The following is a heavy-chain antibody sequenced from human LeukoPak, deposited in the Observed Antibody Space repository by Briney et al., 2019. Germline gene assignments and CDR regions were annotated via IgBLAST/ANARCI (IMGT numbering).Heavy chain of an antibody. CDR2: ISFSGDYI. J-gene: IGHJ4*02. CDR3: ARDLHCSGGSCYSGLHY. V-gene: IGHV3-21*01. Sequence: GGSLRLSCAASGFTFSTHSMNWVRQAPGKGLEWVSSISFSGDYIYYADSLKGRITISRDNAKNSLYLQMNSLRAEDSAVYYCARDLHCSGGSCYSGLHYWGQGTLVTVSS. D-gene: IGHD2-15*01. CDR1: GFTFSTHS.